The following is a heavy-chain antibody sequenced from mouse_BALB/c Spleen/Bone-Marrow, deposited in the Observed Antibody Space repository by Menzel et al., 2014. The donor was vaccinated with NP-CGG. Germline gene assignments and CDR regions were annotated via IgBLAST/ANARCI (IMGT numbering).Heavy chain of an antibody. D-gene: IGHD1-1*01. CDR1: GFSLTSYG. CDR2: IWAGGST. Sequence: VQLQESGPGLVAPSQSLSITCTVSGFSLTSYGVHWVRQPPGKGLEWLGVIWAGGSTNYNSALMSRLSISKDNSKSQVFLKMNSLQTDDTAMYYCARDYGSSYYAMDYRGQGTSVTVSS. CDR3: ARDYGSSYYAMDY. J-gene: IGHJ4*01. V-gene: IGHV2-9*02.